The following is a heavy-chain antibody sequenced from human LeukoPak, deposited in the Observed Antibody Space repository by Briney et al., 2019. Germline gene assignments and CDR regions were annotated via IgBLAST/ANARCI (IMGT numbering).Heavy chain of an antibody. CDR1: GFTFSSYW. CDR3: ARDFRITIFGVSHYDY. V-gene: IGHV3-7*01. D-gene: IGHD3-3*01. Sequence: PGGSLRLSCAASGFTFSSYWMSWVRQAPGKGLEWVANIKQDGSEKYYADSVKGRFTISRDNAKNSLYLQMNSLRAEDTAVYYCARDFRITIFGVSHYDYWGQGTLVTVSS. J-gene: IGHJ4*02. CDR2: IKQDGSEK.